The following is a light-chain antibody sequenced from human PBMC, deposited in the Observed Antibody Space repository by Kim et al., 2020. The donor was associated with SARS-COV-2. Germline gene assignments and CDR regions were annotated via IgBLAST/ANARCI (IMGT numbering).Light chain of an antibody. CDR1: QDIANS. V-gene: IGKV1-27*01. CDR3: QKYNSAPWT. CDR2: AAS. Sequence: ASVGDRVTITCRASQDIANSLAWYQQRPGKVPQVLIYAASTLQSGVPSRFSGSGSGTEFTLTIGSLQTEDVATYYCQKYNSAPWTFGPGTKVDIK. J-gene: IGKJ1*01.